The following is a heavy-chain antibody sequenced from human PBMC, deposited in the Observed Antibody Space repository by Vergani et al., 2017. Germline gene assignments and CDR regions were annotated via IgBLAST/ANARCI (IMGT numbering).Heavy chain of an antibody. V-gene: IGHV3-53*01. Sequence: ELQLVESGGGLIQPGGSLRLSCAASGFTVSSNYMSWVRQAPGKGLEWVSVIYSGGSTYYADSVKGRFTISRDNSKNTLYLQMNSLRAEDTAVYYCARDSPDSPXIADWGQGTLVTVSS. CDR3: ARDSPDSPXIAD. CDR2: IYSGGST. D-gene: IGHD6-13*01. CDR1: GFTVSSNY. J-gene: IGHJ4*02.